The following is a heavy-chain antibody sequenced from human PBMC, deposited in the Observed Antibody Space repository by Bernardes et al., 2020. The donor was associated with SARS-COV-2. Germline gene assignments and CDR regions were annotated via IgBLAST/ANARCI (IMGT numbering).Heavy chain of an antibody. CDR1: GGSFSGYY. D-gene: IGHD2-15*01. J-gene: IGHJ4*02. CDR2: INHSGST. CDR3: ASLGDCSGGSCYYFDY. Sequence: SETLSLTCAVYGGSFSGYYLSWIRQPPGKGLEWIGEINHSGSTNYNPSLKSRFTISVDTSKNQFSLKLSSVTAADTAVYYCASLGDCSGGSCYYFDYWGQGTLVTVSS. V-gene: IGHV4-34*01.